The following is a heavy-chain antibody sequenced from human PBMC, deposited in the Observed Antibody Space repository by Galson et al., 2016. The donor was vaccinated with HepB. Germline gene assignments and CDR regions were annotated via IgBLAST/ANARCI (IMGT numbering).Heavy chain of an antibody. V-gene: IGHV1-2*02. J-gene: IGHJ4*02. CDR3: SSRGVQGVIPLFDY. CDR2: INLNSGGT. D-gene: IGHD3-10*01. CDR1: GYTFTGYY. Sequence: SVKVSCKASGYTFTGYYMHXVRQAPGQGLEXXXWINLNSGGTXXAQKFQGRVTMTRDTSISTAYMELSRLRSDDTAVYYWSSRGVQGVIPLFDYWGQGTLVTVSS.